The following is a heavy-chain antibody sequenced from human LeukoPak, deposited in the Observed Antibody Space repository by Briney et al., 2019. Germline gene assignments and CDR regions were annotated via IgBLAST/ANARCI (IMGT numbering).Heavy chain of an antibody. CDR2: IRSKANSYAT. Sequence: GGSLRLSCAASGFTFSGSAMHWVRQASGKGLEWVGRIRSKANSYATAYAASVKGRFTISRDDSKNTAYLQMNSLRAEDTAVYYCARGDIASFYYYMDVWGKGTTVTISS. J-gene: IGHJ6*03. D-gene: IGHD5-12*01. V-gene: IGHV3-73*01. CDR1: GFTFSGSA. CDR3: ARGDIASFYYYMDV.